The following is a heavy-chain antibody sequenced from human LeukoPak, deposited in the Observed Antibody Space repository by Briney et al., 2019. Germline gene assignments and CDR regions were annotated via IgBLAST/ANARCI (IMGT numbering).Heavy chain of an antibody. CDR3: AKANCGGDCYSWDFDY. J-gene: IGHJ4*02. D-gene: IGHD2-21*02. V-gene: IGHV3-23*01. CDR1: EFTFSNYA. CDR2: ISGSGGST. Sequence: GGSLRLSCAASEFTFSNYAMNWVRQAPGKGLEWVSAISGSGGSTYYADSVKGRFTISRDNSKNTLYLQMNSLRAEDTAVYYCAKANCGGDCYSWDFDYWGQGTLVTVSS.